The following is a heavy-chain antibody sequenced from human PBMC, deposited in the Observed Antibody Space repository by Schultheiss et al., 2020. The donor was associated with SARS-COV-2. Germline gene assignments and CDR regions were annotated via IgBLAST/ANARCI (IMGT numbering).Heavy chain of an antibody. CDR2: ISYDGSNK. Sequence: GGSLRLSCAASGFTFSSYAMHWVRQAPGKGLEWVAVISYDGSNKYYADSVKGRFTISRDNAKNSLYLQMNSLRAEDTAVYYFARDGWFGESYYYYGMDVWGQGTTVTVSS. J-gene: IGHJ6*02. V-gene: IGHV3-30-3*01. CDR1: GFTFSSYA. D-gene: IGHD3-10*01. CDR3: ARDGWFGESYYYYGMDV.